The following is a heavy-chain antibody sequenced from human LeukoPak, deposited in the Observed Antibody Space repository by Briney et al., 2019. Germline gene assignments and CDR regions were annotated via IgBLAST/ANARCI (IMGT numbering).Heavy chain of an antibody. CDR2: MSFDGRMK. CDR3: ARDQVATSTLQVFGLFDY. Sequence: GGTLRLSCVVSGLTFSDDAIHWGRQAPGHGLGWVGVMSFDGRMKYYADSVKGRFTISRDNSKNTLYLQMDSLRPEDTAVYYCARDQVATSTLQVFGLFDYWGQGTLVTISS. CDR1: GLTFSDDA. J-gene: IGHJ4*02. V-gene: IGHV3-30*04. D-gene: IGHD5-12*01.